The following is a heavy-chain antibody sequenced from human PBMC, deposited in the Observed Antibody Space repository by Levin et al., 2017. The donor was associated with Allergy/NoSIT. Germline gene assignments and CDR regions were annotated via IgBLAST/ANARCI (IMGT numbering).Heavy chain of an antibody. D-gene: IGHD2-21*01. CDR2: VSSTERA. Sequence: SQTLSLTCTVSGASISSGDYYWNWIRQPPGKGLEWIGFVSSTERARYNPSLAGRVSMSLDTAKNLFSLTLTSVTAADTADYYCARYYCGGECPTHYFYYYGMDVWGQGTTVTVSS. J-gene: IGHJ6*02. V-gene: IGHV4-30-4*01. CDR1: GASISSGDYY. CDR3: ARYYCGGECPTHYFYYYGMDV.